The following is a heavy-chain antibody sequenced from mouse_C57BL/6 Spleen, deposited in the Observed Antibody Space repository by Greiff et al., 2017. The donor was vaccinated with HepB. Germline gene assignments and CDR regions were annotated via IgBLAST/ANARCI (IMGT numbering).Heavy chain of an antibody. Sequence: EVQLQQSGPELVKPGASVKISCKASGYTFTDYYMNWVKQSHGKSLEWIGDINPNNGGTSYNQKFKGKATLTVDKSSSTAYMELRSLTSEDSAVYYCAPYYYGSRYFDVWGTGTTVTVSS. J-gene: IGHJ1*03. CDR3: APYYYGSRYFDV. V-gene: IGHV1-26*01. CDR1: GYTFTDYY. CDR2: INPNNGGT. D-gene: IGHD1-1*01.